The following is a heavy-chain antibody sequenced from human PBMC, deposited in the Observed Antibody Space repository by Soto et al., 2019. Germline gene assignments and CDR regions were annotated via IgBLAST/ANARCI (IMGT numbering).Heavy chain of an antibody. D-gene: IGHD2-15*01. CDR2: IYPGDSDT. CDR1: GYSFTSYW. CDR3: ARLHNLSPVAATPPYYYGMDV. J-gene: IGHJ6*02. V-gene: IGHV5-51*01. Sequence: GESLKISCKGSGYSFTSYWIGWVRQMPGKGLEWMGIIYPGDSDTRYSPSFQGQVTISADKSISTAYLQWSSLKASDTAMYYCARLHNLSPVAATPPYYYGMDVWGQGTTVTVSS.